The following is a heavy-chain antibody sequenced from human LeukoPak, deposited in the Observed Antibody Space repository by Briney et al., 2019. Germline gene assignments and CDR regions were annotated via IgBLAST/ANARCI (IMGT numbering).Heavy chain of an antibody. Sequence: SQTLSLTCTVSGGSISSGDYYWSWIRQPPGKGLEWIGYIYYSGSTYYNPSLKSRVTISVDTSKNQFSLKLSSVTAADTAVYYCARGKKEKYYDFWSGYYGLDYWGQGTLVTVSS. CDR3: ARGKKEKYYDFWSGYYGLDY. CDR1: GGSISSGDYY. V-gene: IGHV4-30-4*01. D-gene: IGHD3-3*01. CDR2: IYYSGST. J-gene: IGHJ4*02.